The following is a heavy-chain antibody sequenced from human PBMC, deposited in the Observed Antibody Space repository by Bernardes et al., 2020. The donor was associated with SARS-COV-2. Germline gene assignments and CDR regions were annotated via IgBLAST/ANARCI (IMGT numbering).Heavy chain of an antibody. CDR2: MNIDGRRT. D-gene: IGHD2-21*01. Sequence: GGSLRLSCAASGFTVSSYWMHWVRQAPGKGLVWVSRMNIDGRRTDYADSVKGRFTITRDNAKNTLYLQMNSLRIEDTAVYYCATDFVGPVDYWGQGTLVTVSS. CDR3: ATDFVGPVDY. V-gene: IGHV3-74*01. CDR1: GFTVSSYW. J-gene: IGHJ4*02.